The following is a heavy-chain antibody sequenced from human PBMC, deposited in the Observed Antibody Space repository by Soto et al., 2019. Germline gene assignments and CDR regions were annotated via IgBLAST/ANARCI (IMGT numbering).Heavy chain of an antibody. J-gene: IGHJ6*02. Sequence: QVQLVQSRAEVKNPGASVKVSCKASGYSFTRYGIAWARQAPGQGLEWMGWINTYNGNTNYAQHLQGRVTLTTATSTSTAYMELTSLRSNDSAIYYCSMVDVYVTPSPQDVWGQGTTVIVSS. V-gene: IGHV1-18*01. CDR1: GYSFTRYG. CDR2: INTYNGNT. D-gene: IGHD3-16*01. CDR3: SMVDVYVTPSPQDV.